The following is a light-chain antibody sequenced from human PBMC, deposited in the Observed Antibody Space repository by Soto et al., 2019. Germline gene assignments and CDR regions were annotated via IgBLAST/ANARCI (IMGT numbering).Light chain of an antibody. CDR3: QQYHTFPLT. V-gene: IGKV1-5*01. CDR1: QTINNW. CDR2: DAF. Sequence: DIQMTQSPSTLSASVGDRVSITCRASQTINNWMAWYHQKPGEAPKLLIYDAFSLQTGVPFTFSGSGSGTEFSLTISSLQPDDFGTYYCQQYHTFPLTGGGGTKVEIK. J-gene: IGKJ4*01.